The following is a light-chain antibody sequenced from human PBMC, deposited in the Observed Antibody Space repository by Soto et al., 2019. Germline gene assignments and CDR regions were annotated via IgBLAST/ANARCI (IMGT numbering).Light chain of an antibody. CDR3: QQRSNWPSAT. CDR2: DAS. J-gene: IGKJ5*01. Sequence: EIVLTQSPGTLSLSPGEMATLSFSASQTVRSSSLAWYQQKPGQAPRLLIYDASNRATGIPARFSGSGSGTDFTLTISSLEPEDFAVYYCQQRSNWPSATFGQGTRLEIK. CDR1: QTVRSSS. V-gene: IGKV3-11*01.